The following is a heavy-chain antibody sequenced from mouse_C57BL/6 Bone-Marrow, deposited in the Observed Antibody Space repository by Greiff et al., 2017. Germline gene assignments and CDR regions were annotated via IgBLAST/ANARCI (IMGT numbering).Heavy chain of an antibody. D-gene: IGHD2-2*01. Sequence: DVHLVESGGGLVKPGGSLKLSCAASGFTFSSYAMSWVRQTPEKRLEWVATISDGGSYTYYPANVKGRFTISRYNAKNNLYLQMSHLKSEDTAMYYWARGLGYDEGAWFAYWGQGTLVTVSA. CDR3: ARGLGYDEGAWFAY. CDR2: ISDGGSYT. V-gene: IGHV5-4*01. J-gene: IGHJ3*01. CDR1: GFTFSSYA.